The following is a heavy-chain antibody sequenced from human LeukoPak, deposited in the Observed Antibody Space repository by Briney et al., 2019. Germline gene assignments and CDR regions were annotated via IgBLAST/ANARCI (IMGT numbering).Heavy chain of an antibody. D-gene: IGHD6-19*01. CDR1: GGSISLSYYY. CDR2: VYYSGTT. CDR3: ARGTLYSGWSYYFDY. V-gene: IGHV4-39*07. Sequence: SETLSLTCSVSGGSISLSYYYWGWIRQPPGKALEWIGSVYYSGTTSYNPSLESRVTISVDMSKNHFSLRLSSVTAADTAMYYCARGTLYSGWSYYFDYWGQGSRVTVSS. J-gene: IGHJ4*02.